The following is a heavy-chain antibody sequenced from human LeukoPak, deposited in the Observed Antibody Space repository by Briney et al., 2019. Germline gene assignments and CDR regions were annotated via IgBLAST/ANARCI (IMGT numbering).Heavy chain of an antibody. Sequence: SETLSLTCTVSGGSISSYYWSWIRQPPGKGLEWIGYIYYSGSTNYNPSLKSRVTISVDTSKNQFSLKLSSVTAADTAVYYCASHTAGLTGSAFNFDYWGQGTLVTVSS. CDR3: ASHTAGLTGSAFNFDY. CDR1: GGSISSYY. J-gene: IGHJ4*02. CDR2: IYYSGST. D-gene: IGHD7-27*01. V-gene: IGHV4-59*08.